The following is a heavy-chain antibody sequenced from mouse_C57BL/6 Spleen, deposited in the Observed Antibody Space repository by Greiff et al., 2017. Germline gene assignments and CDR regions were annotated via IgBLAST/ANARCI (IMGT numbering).Heavy chain of an antibody. CDR1: GYSITSGYY. D-gene: IGHD1-1*01. V-gene: IGHV3-6*01. Sequence: EVQVVESGPGLVKPSQSLSLTCSVTGYSITSGYYWNWIRQFPGNKLEWMGYISYDGSNNYNPSLKNRISITRDTSKNQFFLKLNSVTTEDTATYYCARNDGSSFGYAMDYWGQGTSVTVSS. CDR2: ISYDGSN. CDR3: ARNDGSSFGYAMDY. J-gene: IGHJ4*01.